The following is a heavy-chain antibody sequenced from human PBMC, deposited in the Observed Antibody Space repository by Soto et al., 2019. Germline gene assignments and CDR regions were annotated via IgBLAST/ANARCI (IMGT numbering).Heavy chain of an antibody. V-gene: IGHV1-8*01. Sequence: QVQLVQSGAEVKKPGASVKVSCKASESTFTNYDISWVRQATGQGLEWMGWMNPNSGNTGYALKFQGRVSMTRNTSIYTVYLELSSLASDDTAVYYCVRMASSGTLNWFDPWGQGTLVTVSS. CDR1: ESTFTNYD. CDR3: VRMASSGTLNWFDP. D-gene: IGHD1-1*01. CDR2: MNPNSGNT. J-gene: IGHJ5*02.